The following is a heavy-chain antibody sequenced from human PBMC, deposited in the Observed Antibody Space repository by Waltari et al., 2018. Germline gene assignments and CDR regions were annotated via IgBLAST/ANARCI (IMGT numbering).Heavy chain of an antibody. CDR1: GFSLSTSGMR. J-gene: IGHJ4*02. D-gene: IGHD3-9*01. CDR3: ARTYYDILTGYYTHDY. CDR2: IDWDDDK. V-gene: IGHV2-70*04. Sequence: QVTLKESGPALVKPTQTLTLTCTFSGFSLSTSGMRVSWIRQPPGKALEWLARIDWDDDKFYSKSLKPRLTISKDTSKNQVVLTMTNMDPVDTATYYCARTYYDILTGYYTHDYWGQGTLVTVSP.